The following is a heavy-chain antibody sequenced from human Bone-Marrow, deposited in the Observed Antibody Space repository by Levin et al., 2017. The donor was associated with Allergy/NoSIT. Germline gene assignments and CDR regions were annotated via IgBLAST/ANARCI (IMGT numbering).Heavy chain of an antibody. CDR3: ARPMTIDPRGAFDI. CDR1: GFTFSDYY. Sequence: GGSLRLSCAASGFTFSDYYMSWIRQAPGKGLEWVSYISSSGSTIYYADSVKGRFTISRDNAKNSLYLQMNSLRAEDTAVYYCARPMTIDPRGAFDIWGQGTMVTVSS. V-gene: IGHV3-11*01. D-gene: IGHD3-10*01. J-gene: IGHJ3*02. CDR2: ISSSGSTI.